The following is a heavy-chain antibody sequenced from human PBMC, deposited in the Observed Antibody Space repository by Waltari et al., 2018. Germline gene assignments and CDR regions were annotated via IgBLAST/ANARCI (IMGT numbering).Heavy chain of an antibody. V-gene: IGHV5-51*01. J-gene: IGHJ1*01. D-gene: IGHD3-3*01. CDR3: AVWSGYQLEYFQH. Sequence: SCKGSGYSFTSYWIGWVRQMPGKGLEWMGIIYPGDSDTRYSPSFQGQVTISADKSISTAYLQWSSLKASDTAMYYCAVWSGYQLEYFQHWGQGTLVTVSS. CDR1: GYSFTSYW. CDR2: IYPGDSDT.